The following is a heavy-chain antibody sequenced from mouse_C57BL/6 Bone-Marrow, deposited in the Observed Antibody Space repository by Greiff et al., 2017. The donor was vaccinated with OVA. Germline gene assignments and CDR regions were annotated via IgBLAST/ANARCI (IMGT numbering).Heavy chain of an antibody. Sequence: EVQLQQSGAELVRPGASVKLSCTASGFNITDDYLHWVKQRPEQGLEWIGWIDPENGDTEYASKFQGKATLTADTSSNTAYLPLSSLTFEDTAVYYCTGTIGGYAPYYLYYWGRGTTLTVSS. J-gene: IGHJ2*01. CDR3: TGTIGGYAPYYLYY. D-gene: IGHD2-2*01. V-gene: IGHV14-4*01. CDR2: IDPENGDT. CDR1: GFNITDDY.